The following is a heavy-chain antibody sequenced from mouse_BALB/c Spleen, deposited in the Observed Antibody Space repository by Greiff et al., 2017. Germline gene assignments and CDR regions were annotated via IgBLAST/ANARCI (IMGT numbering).Heavy chain of an antibody. CDR2: IWSGGST. V-gene: IGHV2-4-1*01. Sequence: VKLMESGPGLVQPSQSLSITCTVSGFSLTSYGVHWVRQSPGKGLEWLGVIWSGGSTDYNAAFISRLSISKDNSKSQVFFKMNSLQADDTAIYYCARVITTVVATAYYAMDDWGQGTSVTVSS. CDR3: ARVITTVVATAYYAMDD. D-gene: IGHD1-1*01. CDR1: GFSLTSYG. J-gene: IGHJ4*01.